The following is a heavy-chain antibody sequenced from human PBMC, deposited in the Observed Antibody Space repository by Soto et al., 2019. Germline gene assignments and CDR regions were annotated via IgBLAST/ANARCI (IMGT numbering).Heavy chain of an antibody. CDR3: AIGRVTMSYSSSWYDVPDY. V-gene: IGHV3-43*01. Sequence: EVQLVESGGVVVQPGGSLRLSCAASGFTFDDYTMHWVRQAPGKGLEWVSLISWDGGSTYYADSVKGRFTISRDNSKNSLYLQMISLRTEDTALYYCAIGRVTMSYSSSWYDVPDYWGQGTLVTVSS. CDR1: GFTFDDYT. J-gene: IGHJ4*02. CDR2: ISWDGGST. D-gene: IGHD6-13*01.